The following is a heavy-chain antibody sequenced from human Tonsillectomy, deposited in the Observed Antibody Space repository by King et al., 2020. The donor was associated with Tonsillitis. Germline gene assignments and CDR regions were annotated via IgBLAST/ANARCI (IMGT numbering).Heavy chain of an antibody. Sequence: VQLQESGPGLVKPSETLSLTCTVSGYSISSGYYWGWIRQPPGKGLEWIGSIFHSGSTYYNPSLKSRVTISVDTSKNQFSLKLSSVTAADTAVYYCAREAVEVFGVVMKPNWFDPWGQGTLVTVSS. D-gene: IGHD3-3*01. CDR3: AREAVEVFGVVMKPNWFDP. CDR1: GYSISSGYY. CDR2: IFHSGST. V-gene: IGHV4-38-2*02. J-gene: IGHJ5*02.